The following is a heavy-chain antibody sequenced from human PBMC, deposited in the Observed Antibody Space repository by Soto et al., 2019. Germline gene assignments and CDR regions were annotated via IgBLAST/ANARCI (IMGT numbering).Heavy chain of an antibody. CDR3: AKAQSYKIFGVVIGTYSYGMDV. Sequence: QVQLVESGGGVVQPGRSLRLSCAASGFTFSSYGMHWVRQAPGKGLEWVAVISYDGSNRYYADSVKGRFTISRDNSKNNLYLKMNRLRAGHTAVYYCAKAQSYKIFGVVIGTYSYGMDVWGQGTTVTVSS. CDR1: GFTFSSYG. V-gene: IGHV3-30*18. D-gene: IGHD3-3*01. CDR2: ISYDGSNR. J-gene: IGHJ6*02.